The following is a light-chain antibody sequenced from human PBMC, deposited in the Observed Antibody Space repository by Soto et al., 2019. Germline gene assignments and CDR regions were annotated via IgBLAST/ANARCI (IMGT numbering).Light chain of an antibody. V-gene: IGLV2-14*01. J-gene: IGLJ2*01. CDR1: SSDIGAYNF. Sequence: QSALTQPASVSGSPGQSITISCTGTSSDIGAYNFVSWYQQHPGKAPQLMIYDVSIRPSGVSHRFSGSKSGNTASLTISGLQAEDEADYYCSSYAGSSTLVVFGGGTKLTVL. CDR3: SSYAGSSTLVV. CDR2: DVS.